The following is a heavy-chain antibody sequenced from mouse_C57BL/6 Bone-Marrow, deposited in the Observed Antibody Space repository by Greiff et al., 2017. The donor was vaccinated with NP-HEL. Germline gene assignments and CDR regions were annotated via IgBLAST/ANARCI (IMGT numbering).Heavy chain of an antibody. Sequence: QVQLQQPGAELVMPGASVKLSCKASGYTFTSYWMHWVKQRPGQGLEWIGEIDPSDSYTNYNQTFKGKSTLTVDKSSSTAYMQLSSLTSEDSAVYYCARDYHVGFAYWGQGTLVTVSA. D-gene: IGHD1-1*01. CDR3: ARDYHVGFAY. CDR2: IDPSDSYT. CDR1: GYTFTSYW. J-gene: IGHJ3*01. V-gene: IGHV1-69*01.